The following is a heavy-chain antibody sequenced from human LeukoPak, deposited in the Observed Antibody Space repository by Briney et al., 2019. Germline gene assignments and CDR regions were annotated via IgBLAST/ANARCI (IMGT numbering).Heavy chain of an antibody. CDR3: AKGTAVTTFFDS. CDR2: ITTSGGAS. Sequence: GGSLRLSCAASGFTFSSHALSWVRQAPGKGLEWVSFITTSGGASYYADSVKGRFTVSRDNSKNTLFLQMSGLRAEDTAVYYCAKGTAVTTFFDSWGQGALVAVSS. CDR1: GFTFSSHA. J-gene: IGHJ4*02. D-gene: IGHD4-17*01. V-gene: IGHV3-23*01.